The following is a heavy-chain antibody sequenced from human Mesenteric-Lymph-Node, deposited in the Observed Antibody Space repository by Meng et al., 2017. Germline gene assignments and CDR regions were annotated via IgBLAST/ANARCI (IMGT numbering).Heavy chain of an antibody. CDR2: VSETGAST. Sequence: GESLKISCAASGFTFSSYSMNWVRQAPGKGLQWVSAVSETGASTYYADSVKGRFIVSRDNSKNTLYLQMNSLRVEDTAVYYCAKGEWGQYNWFDPWGQGTLVTVSS. CDR1: GFTFSSYS. D-gene: IGHD2-8*01. CDR3: AKGEWGQYNWFDP. V-gene: IGHV3-23*01. J-gene: IGHJ5*02.